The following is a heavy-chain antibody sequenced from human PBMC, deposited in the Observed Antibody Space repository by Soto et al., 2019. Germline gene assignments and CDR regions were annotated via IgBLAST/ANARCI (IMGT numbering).Heavy chain of an antibody. CDR3: AKGTIFGVVTAFDY. Sequence: GGSLRRSCAASGFTFSSYAMSWVRQAPGKGLEWVSAISGSGGSTYYADSVKGRFTISRDNSKNTLYLQMNSLRAEDTAVYYCAKGTIFGVVTAFDYWGQGTLVTVSS. V-gene: IGHV3-23*01. D-gene: IGHD3-3*01. CDR2: ISGSGGST. J-gene: IGHJ4*02. CDR1: GFTFSSYA.